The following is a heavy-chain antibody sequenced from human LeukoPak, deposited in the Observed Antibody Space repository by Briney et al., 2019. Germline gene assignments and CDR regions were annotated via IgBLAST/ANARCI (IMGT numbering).Heavy chain of an antibody. CDR1: GFTFSSYS. J-gene: IGHJ4*02. D-gene: IGHD4-17*01. CDR3: ARHNQSMTTVTTFDY. V-gene: IGHV3-21*01. CDR2: ISSSSSYI. Sequence: PGGSLRLSCAASGFTFSSYSMNWVSQARGKGLEWVSSISSSSSYIYYADSVKGRFTISRDNAKNSLYLQMNSLRAEDTAVYYCARHNQSMTTVTTFDYWGRGTQVTVSS.